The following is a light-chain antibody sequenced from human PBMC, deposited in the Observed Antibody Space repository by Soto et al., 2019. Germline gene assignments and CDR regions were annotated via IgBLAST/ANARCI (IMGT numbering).Light chain of an antibody. CDR2: EVS. CDR3: SSYTTSSSYV. J-gene: IGLJ1*01. CDR1: SNDVGGYNY. Sequence: QSVLTQPASVSGSPGQSITISCTGSSNDVGGYNYVSWYQQHPGKAPKLILYEVSNRPSGASHRFSGSKSANTASLTISGLQTEDEADYYCSSYTTSSSYVFGTGTKVTVL. V-gene: IGLV2-14*01.